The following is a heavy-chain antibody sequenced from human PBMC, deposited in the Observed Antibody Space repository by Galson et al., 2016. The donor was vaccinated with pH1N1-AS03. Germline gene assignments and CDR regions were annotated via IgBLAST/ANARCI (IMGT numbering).Heavy chain of an antibody. J-gene: IGHJ6*02. CDR2: IIPSLSTP. Sequence: SVKVSCKASGGDFRSFAINWMRQAPGQGLEWMGGIIPSLSTPVYAQQFQGRVSITADDSTYTVCMEVNRLKSEDTAVYYCARFDGNFDVWRGRFYYGMDVWGQGTTVKVSS. CDR1: GGDFRSFA. V-gene: IGHV1-69*13. CDR3: ARFDGNFDVWRGRFYYGMDV. D-gene: IGHD3-3*01.